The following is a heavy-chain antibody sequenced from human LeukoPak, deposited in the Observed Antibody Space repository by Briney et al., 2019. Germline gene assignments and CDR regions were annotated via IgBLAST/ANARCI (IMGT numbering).Heavy chain of an antibody. CDR1: GGSSSGYY. Sequence: SETLSLTCAVYGGSSSGYYWSWIRQPPGKGLEWIGEINHSGCTNYNPSLKSRVTISVDTSKNQFSLKLSSVTAADTAVYYCAGKAASGSYSFDYWGQGTLVTVSS. CDR2: INHSGCT. CDR3: AGKAASGSYSFDY. J-gene: IGHJ4*02. V-gene: IGHV4-34*01. D-gene: IGHD1-26*01.